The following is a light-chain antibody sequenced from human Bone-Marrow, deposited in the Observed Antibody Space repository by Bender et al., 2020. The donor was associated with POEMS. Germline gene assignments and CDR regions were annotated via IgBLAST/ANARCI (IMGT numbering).Light chain of an antibody. CDR3: CSFAGNDIFI. J-gene: IGLJ2*01. Sequence: QSALTQPHSVSGSPGQSVTISCTGTSDDVGTYTHVSWYQQHPGESPKLIIYDVTNRPSGVPDRFSGAKSGNTASLIISGLKAEDEADYYCCSFAGNDIFIFGGGTKLTV. V-gene: IGLV2-11*01. CDR2: DVT. CDR1: SDDVGTYTH.